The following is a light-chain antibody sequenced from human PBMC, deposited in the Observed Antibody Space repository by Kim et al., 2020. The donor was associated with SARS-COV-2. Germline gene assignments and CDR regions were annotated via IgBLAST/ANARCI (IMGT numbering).Light chain of an antibody. Sequence: PAEPATLSCRASVSIISTLAWYQHKPRQPPWLLFYGASTRVTGIPARFTASGSGTEFALTISSLQSEDFAVYYCQQYSGWPQFGQGTKLEIK. CDR1: VSIIST. CDR2: GAS. V-gene: IGKV3-15*01. J-gene: IGKJ2*01. CDR3: QQYSGWPQ.